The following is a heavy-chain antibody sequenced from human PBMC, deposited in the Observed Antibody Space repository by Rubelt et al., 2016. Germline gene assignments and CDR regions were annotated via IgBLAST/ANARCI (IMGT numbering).Heavy chain of an antibody. D-gene: IGHD6-6*01. CDR3: ARDRIRIAARQGWYFDL. Sequence: QVQLVQSGAEVKKPGASVKVSCKASGYTFTSYDINWVRQAPGQGLEWMGWMNPNSGNTGYAQKFQGRVTMTRNTPISTAYMELSSLRSEDTAVYYCARDRIRIAARQGWYFDLWGRGTLVTVSS. CDR2: MNPNSGNT. J-gene: IGHJ2*01. CDR1: GYTFTSYD. V-gene: IGHV1-8*01.